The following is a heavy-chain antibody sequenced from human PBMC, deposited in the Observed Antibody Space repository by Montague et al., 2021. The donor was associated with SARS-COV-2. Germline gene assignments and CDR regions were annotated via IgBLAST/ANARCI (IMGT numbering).Heavy chain of an antibody. CDR1: GFIFSSYA. J-gene: IGHJ6*02. Sequence: SLRISCAASGFIFSSYAMHWVRQAPGKGLEWVAVISYDGSNKYYADSVKGRFTISRDNSKNTLYLQMNSLRAEDTAVYYCAGTQAIGYCSGGSCYDYYGMDVWGQGTTVTVSS. CDR2: ISYDGSNK. V-gene: IGHV3-30-3*01. D-gene: IGHD2-15*01. CDR3: AGTQAIGYCSGGSCYDYYGMDV.